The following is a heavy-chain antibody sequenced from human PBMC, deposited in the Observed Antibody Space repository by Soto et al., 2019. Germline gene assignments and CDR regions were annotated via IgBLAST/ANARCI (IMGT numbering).Heavy chain of an antibody. CDR2: FDPEDGET. V-gene: IGHV1-24*01. CDR1: GYTLTELS. D-gene: IGHD6-19*01. J-gene: IGHJ4*02. CDR3: ATASSSGWYKTGGWADY. Sequence: ASVKVSCKVSGYTLTELSMHWVRQAPGKGLEWMGGFDPEDGETIYAQKFQGRVTMTEDTSTDTAYMELSSLRSEDTAVYYCATASSSGWYKTGGWADYWGQGTLVTVSS.